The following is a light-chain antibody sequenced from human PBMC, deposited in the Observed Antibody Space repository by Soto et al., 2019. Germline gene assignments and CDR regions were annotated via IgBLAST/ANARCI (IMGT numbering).Light chain of an antibody. CDR2: GAS. J-gene: IGKJ1*01. CDR1: QSVSDT. V-gene: IGKV3-15*01. CDR3: QQYNNWPWT. Sequence: DIVLTQSPGTLSLSPGERATLSCRASQSVSDTFAWYQQKPGQAPRLLIYGASKRATGFPARFSGSGSGTDFTLTISSLQSEDFAVYYCQQYNNWPWTFGQGTKVEIK.